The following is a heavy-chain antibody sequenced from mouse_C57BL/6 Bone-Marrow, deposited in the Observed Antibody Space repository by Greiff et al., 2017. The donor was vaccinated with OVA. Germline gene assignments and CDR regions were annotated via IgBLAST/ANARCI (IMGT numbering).Heavy chain of an antibody. Sequence: VQLQQSGAELVRPGASVKLSCTASGFNIKDDYMHWVKQRPEQGLEWIGWIDPENGDTEYASKFQGKATITADTSSNTAYLQLSSLTSEDTAVYYCTTPELGRCAYWGQGTLVTVSA. D-gene: IGHD4-1*01. CDR2: IDPENGDT. CDR3: TTPELGRCAY. J-gene: IGHJ3*01. CDR1: GFNIKDDY. V-gene: IGHV14-4*01.